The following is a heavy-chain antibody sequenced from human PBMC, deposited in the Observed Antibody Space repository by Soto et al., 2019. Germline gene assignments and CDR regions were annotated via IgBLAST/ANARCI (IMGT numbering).Heavy chain of an antibody. D-gene: IGHD3-9*01. CDR2: INPSGGST. CDR3: ARDISTGSKMWSYGMDV. J-gene: IGHJ6*02. CDR1: GYTFTSYY. V-gene: IGHV1-46*01. Sequence: GASVKVSCKASGYTFTSYYMHWVRQAPGQGLEWMGIINPSGGSTSYAQKFQGRVTMTKDTSTSTVYMELSSLRSEDTAVYYCARDISTGSKMWSYGMDVWGQGTTVTVSS.